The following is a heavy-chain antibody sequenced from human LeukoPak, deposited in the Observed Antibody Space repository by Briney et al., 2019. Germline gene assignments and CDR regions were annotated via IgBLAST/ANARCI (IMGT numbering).Heavy chain of an antibody. V-gene: IGHV3-49*03. J-gene: IGHJ4*02. CDR3: TRGSYSFDY. D-gene: IGHD5-18*01. CDR1: GFTFGDYA. Sequence: GGSLRLSCTASGFTFGDYAMSWFRQAPGKGLEWVGFIRSKTYGGTTESAASVKGRFTISRDDPKSIAYLQMNSLKTEDTAVYYCTRGSYSFDYWGQGSLVTVSS. CDR2: IRSKTYGGTT.